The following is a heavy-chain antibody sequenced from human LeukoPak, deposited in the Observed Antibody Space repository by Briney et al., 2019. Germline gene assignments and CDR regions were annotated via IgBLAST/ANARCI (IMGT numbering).Heavy chain of an antibody. J-gene: IGHJ5*02. Sequence: SETLSLTCTVSGGSISSYYWSWIRQPAGKGLEWIGRIYTSGSTNYNPSLKSRVTMSVDTSKNQFSLKLSSVTAADTAVYYCARVMVAATLSMVRFDPWGQGTLVTVSS. CDR3: ARVMVAATLSMVRFDP. CDR1: GGSISSYY. V-gene: IGHV4-4*07. D-gene: IGHD2-15*01. CDR2: IYTSGST.